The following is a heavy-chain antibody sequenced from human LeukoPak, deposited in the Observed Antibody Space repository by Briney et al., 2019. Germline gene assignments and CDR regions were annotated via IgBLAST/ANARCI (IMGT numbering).Heavy chain of an antibody. CDR3: AGDYYAEPPYYYYGMDV. CDR1: GGTFSSYA. V-gene: IGHV1-69*13. Sequence: SVRVSCKASGGTFSSYAISWVRQAPGQGLEWMGGIIPIFGTANYAQKFQGRVTITADESTSTAYMELSSLRSEDTAVYYCAGDYYAEPPYYYYGMDVWGQGTTVTVSS. J-gene: IGHJ6*02. CDR2: IIPIFGTA. D-gene: IGHD3-10*01.